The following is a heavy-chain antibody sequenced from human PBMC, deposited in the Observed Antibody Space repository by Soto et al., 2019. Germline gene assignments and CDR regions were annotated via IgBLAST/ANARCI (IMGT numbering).Heavy chain of an antibody. CDR2: ISAYNGNT. CDR1: GYTFTSYG. Sequence: ASVKVSCKASGYTFTSYGISWVRQAPGQGLEWMGWISAYNGNTNYAQKLQGRVTMTTDTSTSTAYMELRSLRSDDTAVYYCARVRVTNDPPHWFDPWGQGTLVTVSS. CDR3: ARVRVTNDPPHWFDP. J-gene: IGHJ5*02. D-gene: IGHD3-10*01. V-gene: IGHV1-18*01.